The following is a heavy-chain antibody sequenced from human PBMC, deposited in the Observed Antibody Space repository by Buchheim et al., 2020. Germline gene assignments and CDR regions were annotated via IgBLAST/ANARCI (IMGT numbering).Heavy chain of an antibody. Sequence: QVQLQESGPGLVKPSQTLSLTCTVSGGSISSGGYYWSWIRQHPGKGLEWIGYIYYSGSTYYNPSLKSRVTISVDTSKNQFYLKLSSVTAADTAVYYCARRTPITYGSGSHHYYYYGMDVWGQGTT. D-gene: IGHD3-10*01. CDR3: ARRTPITYGSGSHHYYYYGMDV. CDR1: GGSISSGGYY. V-gene: IGHV4-31*03. J-gene: IGHJ6*02. CDR2: IYYSGST.